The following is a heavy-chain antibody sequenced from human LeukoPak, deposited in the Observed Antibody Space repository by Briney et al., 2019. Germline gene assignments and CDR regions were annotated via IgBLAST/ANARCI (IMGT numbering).Heavy chain of an antibody. CDR3: ANRGKAAAFDY. V-gene: IGHV4-34*08. CDR1: GFTFSSYE. J-gene: IGHJ4*02. CDR2: INHSGST. Sequence: KAGGSLRLSCAASGFTFSSYEMNWVRQAPGKGLEWIGEINHSGSTNYNPSLKSRVTISVDTSKNQFSLKLSSVTAADTAVYYCANRGKAAAFDYWGQGTLVTVSS. D-gene: IGHD6-13*01.